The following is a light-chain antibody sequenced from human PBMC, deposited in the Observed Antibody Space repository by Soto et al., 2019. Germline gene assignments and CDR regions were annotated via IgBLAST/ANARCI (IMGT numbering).Light chain of an antibody. V-gene: IGKV3-11*01. CDR3: QQRSNWPPIT. Sequence: EIVLTQSPATLSLSPGERATLSCWASQSVSSYLAWYQQKPGQAPRLLIYDASNRATGIPARFSGNGSGTGFALTISSLEPEDFAVYYCQQRSNWPPITFGQGTRLEIK. CDR2: DAS. CDR1: QSVSSY. J-gene: IGKJ5*01.